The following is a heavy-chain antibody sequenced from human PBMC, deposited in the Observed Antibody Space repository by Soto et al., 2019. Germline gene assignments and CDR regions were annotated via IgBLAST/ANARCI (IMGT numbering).Heavy chain of an antibody. V-gene: IGHV4-34*01. CDR3: STRAYDTNGYYRFDP. CDR2: INHSGRV. Sequence: SETLSITCAVYGGSFSGDSWTWIHQSPGKGLEWIGDINHSGRVNYSPSLKSRVTISLDTSKNQFSLTLSAVTAADTAMDYCSTRAYDTNGYYRFDPWGQGTLVTVS. J-gene: IGHJ5*01. CDR1: GGSFSGDS. D-gene: IGHD3-22*01.